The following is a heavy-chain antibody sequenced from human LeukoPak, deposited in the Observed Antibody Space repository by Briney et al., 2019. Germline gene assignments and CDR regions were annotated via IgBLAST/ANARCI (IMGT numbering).Heavy chain of an antibody. CDR2: ISGSGGST. V-gene: IGHV3-23*01. Sequence: GGSLRLSCAASGFTFSSYWMHWVRQAPGKGLEWVSAISGSGGSTYYADSVKGRFTISRDNSKNTLYLQMNSLRAEDTAVYYCAKAGGIVVVITLYYFDYWGQGTLVTVSS. D-gene: IGHD3-22*01. CDR1: GFTFSSYW. J-gene: IGHJ4*02. CDR3: AKAGGIVVVITLYYFDY.